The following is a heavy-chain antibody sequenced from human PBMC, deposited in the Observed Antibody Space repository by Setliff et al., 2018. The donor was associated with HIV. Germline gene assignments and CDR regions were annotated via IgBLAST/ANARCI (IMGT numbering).Heavy chain of an antibody. CDR2: INEDGSDK. V-gene: IGHV3-7*03. CDR1: GFTFSSYW. J-gene: IGHJ6*03. D-gene: IGHD1-26*01. CDR3: VRWEQDRLDYYYMDV. Sequence: HPGGSLRLSCAASGFTFSSYWMSWVRQAPGKGLEWVANINEDGSDKFYVDSIKGRFTVSRDNAKNSLYLQMSSLRAEDTAVYYCVRWEQDRLDYYYMDVWGKGTSVTSP.